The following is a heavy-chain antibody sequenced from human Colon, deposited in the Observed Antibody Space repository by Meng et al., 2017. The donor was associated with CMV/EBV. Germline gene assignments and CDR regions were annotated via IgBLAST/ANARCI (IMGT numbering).Heavy chain of an antibody. V-gene: IGHV3-30*02. CDR2: LPYDGSNQ. Sequence: GGSLRLSCAASGFTFSNYGMLWVRQAPGKGLEWVASLPYDGSNQYYADSLKGRFSISRDNSKNTLYLQLNSLRAEDTAVYYCARFRRTVVVAGLKPGWYNGMDVWGQGTTVTVSS. CDR3: ARFRRTVVVAGLKPGWYNGMDV. D-gene: IGHD2-15*01. CDR1: GFTFSNYG. J-gene: IGHJ6*02.